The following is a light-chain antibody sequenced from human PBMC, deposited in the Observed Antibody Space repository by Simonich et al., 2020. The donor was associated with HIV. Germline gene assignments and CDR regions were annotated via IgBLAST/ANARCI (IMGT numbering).Light chain of an antibody. CDR2: DVN. Sequence: QSALTQPASGSGSPGQSITISCTGTSSDVGGYNYVSWYQQHPGKAPKLMIYDVNKRPSGVSNRFSGSKSGNTASLTISGLQAEDEADYYCNSYTSSSPWVFGGGTKLTVL. CDR3: NSYTSSSPWV. V-gene: IGLV2-14*01. CDR1: SSDVGGYNY. J-gene: IGLJ3*02.